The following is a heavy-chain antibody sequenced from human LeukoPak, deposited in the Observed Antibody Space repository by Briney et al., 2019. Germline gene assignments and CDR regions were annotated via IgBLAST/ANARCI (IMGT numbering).Heavy chain of an antibody. CDR1: GVSISSGDYY. CDR2: IYYSGST. Sequence: PSETLSLTCTVSGVSISSGDYYWSWIRQHPGKGLEWIGYIYYSGSTYYNPSLKSRITISVDTSKTQFSLKLSSVTAADTAVYYCARVWRRDYGYWNFDLWGRGTLVTVSS. D-gene: IGHD4-17*01. V-gene: IGHV4-31*03. J-gene: IGHJ2*01. CDR3: ARVWRRDYGYWNFDL.